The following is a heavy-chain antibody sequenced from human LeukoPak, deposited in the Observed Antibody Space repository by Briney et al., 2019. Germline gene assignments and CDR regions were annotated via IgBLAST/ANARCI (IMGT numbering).Heavy chain of an antibody. CDR2: ISAYNGNT. CDR3: AREMTTVTTRNGWFDP. CDR1: GYTFTSYG. V-gene: IGHV1-18*01. J-gene: IGHJ5*02. D-gene: IGHD4-17*01. Sequence: ASVKVSCKASGYTFTSYGISWVRQAPGQGLEWMGWISAYNGNTNYAQKLQGRVTMTTDTSTSTAYMELRNLRSDDTAVYYCAREMTTVTTRNGWFDPWGQGTLVTVSS.